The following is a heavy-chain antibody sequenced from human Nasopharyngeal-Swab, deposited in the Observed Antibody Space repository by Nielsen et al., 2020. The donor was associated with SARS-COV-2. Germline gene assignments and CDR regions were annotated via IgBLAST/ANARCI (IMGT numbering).Heavy chain of an antibody. CDR1: GGSISSYY. Sequence: SETLSLTCTVSGGSISSYYWSWIRQSPGKGLEWIGYFSYTGITNYNPSLKSRVTISVDMSKNQFSLKLSSVAAADTAVYYCAREVVGGLVDSWGQGTLVTVSS. D-gene: IGHD1-26*01. CDR2: FSYTGIT. V-gene: IGHV4-59*12. J-gene: IGHJ4*02. CDR3: AREVVGGLVDS.